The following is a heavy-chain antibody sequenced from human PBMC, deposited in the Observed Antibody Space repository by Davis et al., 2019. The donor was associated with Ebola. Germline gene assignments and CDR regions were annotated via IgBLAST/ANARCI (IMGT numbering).Heavy chain of an antibody. D-gene: IGHD1-26*01. Sequence: PGGSLRLSCAASGFTFSDYSMTWIRQAPGKGLEWVSSISSSSSYIYYADSVKGRFTISRDNAKNSLYLQMNSLRAEDTAVYYCARDRVLGADVGYDAFDIWGQGTMVTVSS. CDR1: GFTFSDYS. V-gene: IGHV3-21*01. CDR3: ARDRVLGADVGYDAFDI. CDR2: ISSSSSYI. J-gene: IGHJ3*02.